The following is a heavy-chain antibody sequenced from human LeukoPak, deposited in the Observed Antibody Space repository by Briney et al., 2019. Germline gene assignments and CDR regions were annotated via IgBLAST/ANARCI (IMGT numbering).Heavy chain of an antibody. CDR1: GGSVSSSSYY. V-gene: IGHV4-39*07. J-gene: IGHJ4*02. Sequence: SETLSLTCTVSGGSVSSSSYYWGWIRQPPGKGLEWIGSIYYSGSTYYNPSLKSRVTISVYTSKNQFSLKLSSVTAADTAVYYCARAIYDSSVHFDYWGQGTLVTVSS. CDR3: ARAIYDSSVHFDY. D-gene: IGHD3-22*01. CDR2: IYYSGST.